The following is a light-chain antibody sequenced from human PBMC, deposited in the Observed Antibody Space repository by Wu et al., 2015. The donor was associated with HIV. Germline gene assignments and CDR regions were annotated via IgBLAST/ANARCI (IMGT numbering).Light chain of an antibody. CDR3: QQYNNWRYT. CDR2: HSS. Sequence: EIVLTQSPDTLYLSPGERATLSCRASQTVTSNYLAWYQHKPGQAPRLLIYHSSTRATGISDRFSGSGSGTDFTLTVDRLEPEDFAVYYCQQYNNWRYTFGQGTKLEIK. V-gene: IGKV3D-20*02. J-gene: IGKJ2*01. CDR1: QTVTSNY.